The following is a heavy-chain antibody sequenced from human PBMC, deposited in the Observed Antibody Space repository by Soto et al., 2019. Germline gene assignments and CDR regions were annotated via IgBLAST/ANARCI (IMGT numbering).Heavy chain of an antibody. Sequence: QVQLQESGPGLVKPSETLSLTCTVSGGSISSYYWSWIRQPPGKGLEWIGYIYYSGSTNYNPSLKSRVTISVDTSKNQFSLKLSSVTGADTAVYYCATRAADYDFWSGYYSYYNYMDVWGKGTTVSVSS. CDR2: IYYSGST. V-gene: IGHV4-59*08. J-gene: IGHJ6*03. CDR3: ATRAADYDFWSGYYSYYNYMDV. CDR1: GGSISSYY. D-gene: IGHD3-3*01.